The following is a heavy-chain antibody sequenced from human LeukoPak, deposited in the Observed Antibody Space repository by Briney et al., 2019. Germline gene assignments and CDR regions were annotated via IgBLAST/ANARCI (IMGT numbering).Heavy chain of an antibody. Sequence: SGPTLVNPTQTLTLTCTFSGFSLSAGGVGVGWIRQPPVKALEWLALIYWDDGKRYSTSLRSRLTITKDTSKNHVVITMTNMDPVDTATYYCAHTYYYGSGSYGNFDYWGQGTLVTVSS. J-gene: IGHJ4*02. CDR3: AHTYYYGSGSYGNFDY. CDR1: GFSLSAGGVG. CDR2: IYWDDGK. D-gene: IGHD3-10*01. V-gene: IGHV2-5*02.